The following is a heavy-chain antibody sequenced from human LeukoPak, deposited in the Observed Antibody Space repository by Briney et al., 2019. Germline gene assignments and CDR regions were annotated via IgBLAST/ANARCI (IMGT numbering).Heavy chain of an antibody. CDR3: ARDGVVGGLIDY. CDR1: GFTFSSYN. CDR2: ISSGSSTI. Sequence: GGSLRLSCAASGFTFSSYNMNWVRQAPGKGLEWVSYISSGSSTIYYADSVKGRFTISRDNAKNSLYLQMNSLRAEDTAVYYCARDGVVGGLIDYWGQGTLVTVSS. D-gene: IGHD2-15*01. V-gene: IGHV3-48*04. J-gene: IGHJ4*02.